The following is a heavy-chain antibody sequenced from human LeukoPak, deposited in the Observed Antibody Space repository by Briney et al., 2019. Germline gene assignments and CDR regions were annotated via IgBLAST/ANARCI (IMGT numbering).Heavy chain of an antibody. J-gene: IGHJ6*03. Sequence: SETLSLTCTVSGGSISSYYWSWIRQPPAKGLEWIGYIYYSGSTNYNPSLKSRVTISVDTSKNQFSLKLSSVTAADTAVYYCARTSINRNYYYYYYYYYMDVWGKGTTVTVSS. V-gene: IGHV4-59*01. D-gene: IGHD1-7*01. CDR3: ARTSINRNYYYYYYYYYMDV. CDR2: IYYSGST. CDR1: GGSISSYY.